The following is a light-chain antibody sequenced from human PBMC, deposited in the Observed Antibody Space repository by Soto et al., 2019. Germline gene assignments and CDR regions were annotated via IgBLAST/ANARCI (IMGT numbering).Light chain of an antibody. CDR1: SSDVGGYNY. V-gene: IGLV2-14*01. CDR3: SSHTSSNTRV. Sequence: QSALTQPASVSGSPGQSIAISCTGTSSDVGGYNYVSWYQQHPGKAPKLIIHEVSNRPSGLSDRFSGSKSGNTASLTISGLQADDEADYYCSSHTSSNTRVFGTGTKLTVL. CDR2: EVS. J-gene: IGLJ1*01.